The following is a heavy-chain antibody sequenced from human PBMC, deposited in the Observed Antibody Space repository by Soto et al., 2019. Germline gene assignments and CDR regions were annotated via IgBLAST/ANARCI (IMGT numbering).Heavy chain of an antibody. J-gene: IGHJ5*01. CDR2: VHYIGST. V-gene: IGHV4-59*01. Sequence: SETLSLTCTVSGNSISSYYWSWIRQPPWKGLEWIGYVHYIGSTNYNPSLRSRVTISISTSKNQFSLKLSSVTAADTAVYYCARWRFEGYNWFDPWGQGTLVTVSS. CDR1: GNSISSYY. CDR3: ARWRFEGYNWFDP. D-gene: IGHD3-16*01.